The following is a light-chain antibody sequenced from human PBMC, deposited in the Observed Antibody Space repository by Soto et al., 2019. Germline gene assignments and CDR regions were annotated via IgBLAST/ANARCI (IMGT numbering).Light chain of an antibody. CDR2: AAS. Sequence: DIQLTQSPSFLSASVGDRVTTTCRASQGISSYLAWYQQKPGKAPKLLIYAASTLQSGVPSRFSGSGSGTEFTLTISSLQPDDFATYYCQHYNSYSEAFGQGTKVDIK. V-gene: IGKV1-9*01. CDR3: QHYNSYSEA. J-gene: IGKJ1*01. CDR1: QGISSY.